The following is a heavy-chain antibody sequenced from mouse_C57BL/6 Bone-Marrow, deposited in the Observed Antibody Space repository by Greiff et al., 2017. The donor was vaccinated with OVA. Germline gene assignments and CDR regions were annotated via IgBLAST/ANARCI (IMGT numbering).Heavy chain of an antibody. V-gene: IGHV1-81*01. CDR3: ARRGAGFAMDY. CDR1: GYTFTSYG. CDR2: IYPRSGNT. J-gene: IGHJ4*01. D-gene: IGHD4-1*01. Sequence: VQLQESGAELARPGASVKLSCKASGYTFTSYGISWVKQRTGQGLEWIGEIYPRSGNTYYNEKFKGKATLTADKSSSTAYMELRSLTSEDSAVYFCARRGAGFAMDYWGQGTSVTVSS.